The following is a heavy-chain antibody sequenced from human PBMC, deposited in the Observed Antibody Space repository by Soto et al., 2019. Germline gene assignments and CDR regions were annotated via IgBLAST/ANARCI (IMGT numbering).Heavy chain of an antibody. D-gene: IGHD5-18*01. V-gene: IGHV3-23*01. CDR2: LSGGGSNT. CDR3: ARWDSYGHV. CDR1: GFSFSTYS. Sequence: GGSLRLSCAASGFSFSTYSMAWVRQTPGKGLAWVSGLSGGGSNTFYADSVQGRFTISVDNSKNAVYLQMNSLRVEDTAVYYCARWDSYGHVRGQGPLVTVS. J-gene: IGHJ4*02.